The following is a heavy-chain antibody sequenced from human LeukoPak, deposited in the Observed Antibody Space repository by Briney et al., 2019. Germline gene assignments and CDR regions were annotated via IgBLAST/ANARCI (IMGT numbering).Heavy chain of an antibody. CDR2: IYYTGST. CDR3: ARDSGLDV. D-gene: IGHD3-10*01. J-gene: IGHJ6*02. V-gene: IGHV4-59*01. Sequence: SETLSLTCTVSGGSISTYYWSWIRQSPGKGLEWIGYIYYTGSTNYNPSLKSRVTISVDTSKNQFSLKLSSVTAAVTAVYYCARDSGLDVWGQGTTVTVSS. CDR1: GGSISTYY.